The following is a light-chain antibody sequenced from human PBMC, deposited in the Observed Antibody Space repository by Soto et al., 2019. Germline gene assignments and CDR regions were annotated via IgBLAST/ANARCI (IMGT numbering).Light chain of an antibody. J-gene: IGKJ5*01. CDR3: KQSFSTPT. CDR2: SAS. Sequence: DIQMTQSPSSMSTSIGDRVTMTCRASQRINIYLNWYRQKPGKAPELLIYSASNLQSGVPSRFSGSGSGTYFTLTISGLQSEDFATYYCKQSFSTPTVGKGTRLEIK. CDR1: QRINIY. V-gene: IGKV1-39*01.